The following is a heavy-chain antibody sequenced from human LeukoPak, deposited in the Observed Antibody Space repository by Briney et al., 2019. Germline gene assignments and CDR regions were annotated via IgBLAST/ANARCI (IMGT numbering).Heavy chain of an antibody. Sequence: ASVKVSCKVSGYTLTELSMHWVRQAPGKGLEWMGGFDPEDGETIYAQKFQGRVTMTEDTSTDTAYMELSSLRSEDTAVYYCATVPHHCGSGSYSHFDYWGQGTLVTVSS. CDR2: FDPEDGET. V-gene: IGHV1-24*01. CDR1: GYTLTELS. CDR3: ATVPHHCGSGSYSHFDY. J-gene: IGHJ4*02. D-gene: IGHD3-10*01.